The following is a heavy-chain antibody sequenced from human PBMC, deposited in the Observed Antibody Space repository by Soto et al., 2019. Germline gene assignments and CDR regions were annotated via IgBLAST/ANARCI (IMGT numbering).Heavy chain of an antibody. CDR1: GFTFSNYH. CDR2: MWYDGSNK. J-gene: IGHJ6*02. CDR3: ARDDYGMDV. V-gene: IGHV3-33*01. Sequence: QVHLVESGGGAVQPGRSLRLSCAASGFTFSNYHMHWVRQAPGKGLEWVAAMWYDGSNKYYAESVKGRFTISRDNSKDMLFLQMNSLRAEDTAIYYCARDDYGMDVWGQGTTVTVSS.